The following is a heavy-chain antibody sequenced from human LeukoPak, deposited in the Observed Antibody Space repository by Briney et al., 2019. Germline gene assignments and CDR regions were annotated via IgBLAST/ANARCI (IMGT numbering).Heavy chain of an antibody. CDR2: IYYSGST. CDR1: GYSISSGYY. D-gene: IGHD2-15*01. J-gene: IGHJ5*02. V-gene: IGHV4-38-2*02. Sequence: SETLSLTCTVSGYSISSGYYWGWIRQPPGKGLEWIGYIYYSGSTNYNPSLKSRVTISVDTSKNQFSLKLSSVTAADTAVYYCASRGYCSGGSCPWFDPWGQGTLVTVSS. CDR3: ASRGYCSGGSCPWFDP.